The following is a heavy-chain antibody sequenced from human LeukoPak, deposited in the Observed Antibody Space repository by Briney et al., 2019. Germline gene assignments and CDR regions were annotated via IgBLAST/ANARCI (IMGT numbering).Heavy chain of an antibody. CDR2: IKEDGSEK. CDR3: ASNQESSSSWSAY. CDR1: GFTFSSYS. J-gene: IGHJ1*01. Sequence: PGGSLRLSCADSGFTFSSYSMKWVRQAPGKALEWVASIKEDGSEKYYVDSVKGRFTVSRDNAKNSLYLQMNSLRAEDTAMYFCASNQESSSSWSAYWGQGSLVTVSS. D-gene: IGHD6-13*01. V-gene: IGHV3-7*01.